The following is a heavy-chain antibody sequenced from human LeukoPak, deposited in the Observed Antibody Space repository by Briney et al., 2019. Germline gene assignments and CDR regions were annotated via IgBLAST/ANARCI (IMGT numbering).Heavy chain of an antibody. CDR2: INHSGST. Sequence: PSETLSLTCAVYGGSFSGYYWSWIRQPPGKGLEWIGEINHSGSTNYNPSLKSRVTISVDTSKNQFSLKLSSVTAADTAVYYCARWAVRGVLGYWGQGTLVTVSS. CDR3: ARWAVRGVLGY. V-gene: IGHV4-34*01. CDR1: GGSFSGYY. J-gene: IGHJ4*02. D-gene: IGHD3-10*01.